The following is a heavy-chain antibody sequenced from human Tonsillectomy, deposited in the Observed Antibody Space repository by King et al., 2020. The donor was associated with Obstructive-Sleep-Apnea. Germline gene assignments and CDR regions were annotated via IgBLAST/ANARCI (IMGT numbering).Heavy chain of an antibody. CDR3: AKDSGVGFTGGSCYGYFDY. CDR2: ISYDGNNK. V-gene: IGHV3-30*18. J-gene: IGHJ4*02. D-gene: IGHD2-15*01. CDR1: GFTFSTYA. Sequence: VQLVESGGGVVQPERSLRLSCTASGFTFSTYAMHWVRQASGKGLEWVEGISYDGNNKYFADFVKGRFTISRENSKHTLYLQMNSLRAEDTAEYYCAKDSGVGFTGGSCYGYFDYWGQGTLVTVSS.